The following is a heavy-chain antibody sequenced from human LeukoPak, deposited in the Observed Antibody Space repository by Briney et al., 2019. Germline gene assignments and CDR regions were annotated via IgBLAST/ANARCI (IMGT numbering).Heavy chain of an antibody. J-gene: IGHJ3*02. Sequence: GASVKVSCKASGYTFTGYYMHWVRQAPGQGLEWMGWINPNSGGTNYAQKFQGRVTMTRDTSISTGYMELSRLRSDDTAVYYCASTIVVVPAAPSGNAFDIWGQGTMVTVSS. V-gene: IGHV1-2*02. D-gene: IGHD2-2*01. CDR1: GYTFTGYY. CDR3: ASTIVVVPAAPSGNAFDI. CDR2: INPNSGGT.